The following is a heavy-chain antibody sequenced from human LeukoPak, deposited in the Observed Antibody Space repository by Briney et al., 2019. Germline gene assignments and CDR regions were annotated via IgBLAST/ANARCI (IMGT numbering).Heavy chain of an antibody. Sequence: PGGSLRLSCADSGFTFSSYSMNWVRQAPGKGREGVTYISSSSSSIYYADSVKGRFTISRENGKNSLYLQMNRLRAEDTAVYYCAELGITMIGGVWGKGTTVTISS. V-gene: IGHV3-48*04. CDR1: GFTFSSYS. CDR2: ISSSSSSI. CDR3: AELGITMIGGV. J-gene: IGHJ6*04. D-gene: IGHD3-10*02.